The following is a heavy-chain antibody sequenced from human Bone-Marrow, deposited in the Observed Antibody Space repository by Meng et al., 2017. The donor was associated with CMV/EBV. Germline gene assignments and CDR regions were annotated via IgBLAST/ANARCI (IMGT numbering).Heavy chain of an antibody. D-gene: IGHD1/OR15-1a*01. CDR1: GGSFSGYY. CDR3: AGVGTGAIDAFDI. V-gene: IGHV4-59*12. CDR2: VYYTGST. Sequence: GSLRLSCAVYGGSFSGYYWSWIRQPPGKGLEWIGYVYYTGSTNYNPSLKSRVAISADTSKNQFSLKLSSVTAADTAVYYCAGVGTGAIDAFDIWGQGTMVTVSS. J-gene: IGHJ3*02.